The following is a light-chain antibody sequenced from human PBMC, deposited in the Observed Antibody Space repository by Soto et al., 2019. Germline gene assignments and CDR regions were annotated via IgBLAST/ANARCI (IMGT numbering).Light chain of an antibody. CDR2: DVS. CDR3: SSCTSSNTVV. V-gene: IGLV2-14*01. CDR1: SSDVGGYNY. J-gene: IGLJ2*01. Sequence: QYVLTQPASVSGSPGQSITISCTGTSSDVGGYNYVSWYQQHPGKAPKLMIYDVSYRPSGVSNRFSGSKSGNTASLTISGLQAEDEADYYCSSCTSSNTVVFGGGTQLTVL.